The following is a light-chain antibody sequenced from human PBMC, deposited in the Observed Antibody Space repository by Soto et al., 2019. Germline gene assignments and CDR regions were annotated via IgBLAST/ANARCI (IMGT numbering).Light chain of an antibody. CDR3: QVWDSSSDEGG. CDR2: HDK. V-gene: IGLV3-21*02. J-gene: IGLJ1*01. CDR1: NIGGKS. Sequence: SYELTQPPSVSVAPGQTARMTCGGENIGGKSVHWYQQKPGQAPVVVVFHDKDRPSGIPGRFSGSNSGSDATLTIARVEARDEAAYFCQVWDSSSDEGGFGPGTKLTVL.